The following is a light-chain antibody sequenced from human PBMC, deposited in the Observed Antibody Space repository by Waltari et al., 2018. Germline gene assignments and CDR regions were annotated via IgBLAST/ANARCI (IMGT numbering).Light chain of an antibody. CDR2: DAS. CDR3: QHRKNWPPT. J-gene: IGKJ3*01. CDR1: QSVSSY. Sequence: EIMLTQSPATLSLSPGERATLSCRASQSVSSYLTWYQQKPGQAPRLLIYDASNRATGIPARFRGSGSGTDFTLTISSLEPEDFAVYYCQHRKNWPPTFGPGTRVDIK. V-gene: IGKV3-11*01.